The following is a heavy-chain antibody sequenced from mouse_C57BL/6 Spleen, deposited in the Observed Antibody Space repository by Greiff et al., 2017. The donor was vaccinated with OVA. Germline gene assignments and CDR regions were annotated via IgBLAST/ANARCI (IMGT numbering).Heavy chain of an antibody. V-gene: IGHV1-78*01. J-gene: IGHJ4*01. CDR2: IYPRDGST. CDR1: GYTFTDHT. D-gene: IGHD3-2*02. Sequence: QVQLQQSDAELVKPGASVKISCKVSGYTFTDHTIHWMKQRPEQGLEWIGYIYPRDGSTKYNAKFTGQATLTADKSSSTAYMQLNSLTSEDSAVYFCARAQANYYARDYWGQGTSVTVSS. CDR3: ARAQANYYARDY.